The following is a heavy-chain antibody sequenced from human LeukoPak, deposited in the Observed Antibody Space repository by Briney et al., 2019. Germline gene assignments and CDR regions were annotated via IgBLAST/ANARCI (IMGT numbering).Heavy chain of an antibody. CDR3: ARGPPTGDYIFAY. V-gene: IGHV3-21*01. CDR2: ISSTSTYI. D-gene: IGHD4-17*01. J-gene: IGHJ4*02. Sequence: PGGSLRLSCAASGFTFSNYSMNWVRQAPGKGLEWVSSISSTSTYISYANSVKGRFTISRDNAKNSVSLQMDSLRAEDTALYYWARGPPTGDYIFAYWGQGTLVTVSS. CDR1: GFTFSNYS.